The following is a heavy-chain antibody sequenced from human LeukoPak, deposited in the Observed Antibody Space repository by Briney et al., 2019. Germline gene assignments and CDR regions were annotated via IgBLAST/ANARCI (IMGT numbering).Heavy chain of an antibody. CDR2: ISWNSSTL. CDR3: AKGTSRWWFDWFDP. Sequence: PGRSLRLSCAASGFTFGDYAMHWVRQAPGKGLEWVSTISWNSSTLGYADSVKGRFTISRDNAKNSLYLQMNSLSAEDSAFYYCAKGTSRWWFDWFDPWGQGTLVTVSS. CDR1: GFTFGDYA. D-gene: IGHD6-19*01. J-gene: IGHJ5*02. V-gene: IGHV3-9*01.